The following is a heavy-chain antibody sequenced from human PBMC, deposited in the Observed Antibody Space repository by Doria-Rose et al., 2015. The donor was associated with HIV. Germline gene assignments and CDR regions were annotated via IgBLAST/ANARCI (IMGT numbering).Heavy chain of an antibody. Sequence: QVTLKESGPVSVKPTETLTLTCTVSGVSLSSPGMGVSWIRQPPGQALEWLANIFSDDERSYKTSLKSRLTISRGTTKSQVVLTMTDMDPVDTATYYCARIKSSRWYHKYYFDFWGQGTLVIVSA. D-gene: IGHD6-13*01. J-gene: IGHJ4*02. CDR3: ARIKSSRWYHKYYFDF. V-gene: IGHV2-26*01. CDR2: IFSDDER. CDR1: GVSLSSPGMG.